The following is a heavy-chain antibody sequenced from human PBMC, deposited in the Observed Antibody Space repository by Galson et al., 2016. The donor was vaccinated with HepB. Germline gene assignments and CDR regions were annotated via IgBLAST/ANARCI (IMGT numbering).Heavy chain of an antibody. CDR2: IKKDGSEK. V-gene: IGHV3-7*03. Sequence: SLRLSCAASGFTFSSYWMTWVRQAPGKGLEWVATIKKDGSEKYYVDSVTGRFTISRDNAENSLYLQMNSLRAEDTAVYYCAREKEDRQFRYFSLDHWGQGTLVTVSS. D-gene: IGHD3-9*01. CDR1: GFTFSSYW. CDR3: AREKEDRQFRYFSLDH. J-gene: IGHJ4*02.